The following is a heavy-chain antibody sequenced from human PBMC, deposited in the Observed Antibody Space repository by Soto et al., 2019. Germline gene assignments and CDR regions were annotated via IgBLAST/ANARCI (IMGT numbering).Heavy chain of an antibody. J-gene: IGHJ3*02. CDR2: IYSGGST. D-gene: IGHD3-16*02. CDR3: ARVFNYDYVWGSYRYKGGDAFDI. V-gene: IGHV3-53*01. CDR1: GFTVSSNY. Sequence: LRLSCAASGFTVSSNYMSWVRQAPGKGLEWVSVIYSGGSTYYADSVKGRFTISRDNSKNTLYLQMNSLRAEDTAVYYCARVFNYDYVWGSYRYKGGDAFDIWGQGTMVTVSS.